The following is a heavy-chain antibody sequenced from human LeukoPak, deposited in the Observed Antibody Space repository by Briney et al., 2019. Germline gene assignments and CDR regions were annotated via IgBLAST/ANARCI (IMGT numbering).Heavy chain of an antibody. J-gene: IGHJ4*02. CDR2: IIPILGIA. CDR3: ARAFFGVVTGDY. CDR1: GGTFSSYA. D-gene: IGHD3-3*01. Sequence: SVKVSCKASGGTFSSYAIRWVRQAPGQGLEWMGRIIPILGIANYAQKFQGRVTITADKSTSTAYMELSSLRSEDTAVYYCARAFFGVVTGDYWGQGTLVTVSS. V-gene: IGHV1-69*04.